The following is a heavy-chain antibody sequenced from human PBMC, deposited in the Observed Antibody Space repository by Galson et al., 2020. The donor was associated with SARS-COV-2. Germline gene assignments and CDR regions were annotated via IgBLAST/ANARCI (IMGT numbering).Heavy chain of an antibody. Sequence: GGSLRLSCAASGFTFSSYAMHWVRQAPGKGLEWVAVISYDGSNKYYADSVKGRFTISRYNSKNTLYLQMNSLRAEDTAVYYCARDLRLRLGELSFEGFDYWGQGTLVTVSS. V-gene: IGHV3-30*01. CDR3: ARDLRLRLGELSFEGFDY. J-gene: IGHJ4*02. D-gene: IGHD3-16*02. CDR2: ISYDGSNK. CDR1: GFTFSSYA.